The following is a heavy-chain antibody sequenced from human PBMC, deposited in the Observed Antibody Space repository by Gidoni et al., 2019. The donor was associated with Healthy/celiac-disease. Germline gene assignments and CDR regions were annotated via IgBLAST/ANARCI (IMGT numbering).Heavy chain of an antibody. CDR2: ISSSSSYI. Sequence: EVQLVESGGGLVKPGGSLRLSCAASGFTFGSYSMTWVRQAPGKGLECVSSISSSSSYIYHADSVKGRFTISRDNAKNSLYLQINSLRAEYTAVYYCASVLVGTAMVIDYWGQGTLVTVSS. V-gene: IGHV3-21*01. J-gene: IGHJ4*02. D-gene: IGHD5-18*01. CDR3: ASVLVGTAMVIDY. CDR1: GFTFGSYS.